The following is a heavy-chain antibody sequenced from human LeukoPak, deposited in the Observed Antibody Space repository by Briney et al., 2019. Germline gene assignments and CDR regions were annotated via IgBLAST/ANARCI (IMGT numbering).Heavy chain of an antibody. CDR3: ARAYRNYYDSSGYYQGPGFFDY. V-gene: IGHV4-38-2*02. D-gene: IGHD3-22*01. CDR1: GGSISSYY. J-gene: IGHJ4*02. Sequence: SETLSLTCTVSGGSISSYYWSWIRQPPGKGLEWIGSIYHSGSTYYNPSLKSRVTISVDTSKNQFSLKLSSVTAADTAVYYCARAYRNYYDSSGYYQGPGFFDYWGQGTLVTVSS. CDR2: IYHSGST.